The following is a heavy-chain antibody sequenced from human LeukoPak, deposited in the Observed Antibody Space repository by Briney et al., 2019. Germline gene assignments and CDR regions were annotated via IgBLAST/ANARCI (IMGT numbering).Heavy chain of an antibody. CDR3: ARFLGSGSYYNPRDY. J-gene: IGHJ4*02. CDR2: IYYSGST. D-gene: IGHD3-10*01. V-gene: IGHV4-31*03. Sequence: SETLSLTCTVSGGSISSGGYYWSWIRQHPGKGLEWIGYIYYSGSTYYNPSLKSRVTISVDTSKNPFSLKLSSVTAADTAAYYCARFLGSGSYYNPRDYWGQGTLVTVSS. CDR1: GGSISSGGYY.